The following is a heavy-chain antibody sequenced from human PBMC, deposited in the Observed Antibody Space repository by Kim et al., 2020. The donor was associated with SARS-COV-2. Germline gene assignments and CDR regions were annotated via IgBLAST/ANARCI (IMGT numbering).Heavy chain of an antibody. Sequence: WGSPRLSCAASGFFVSGNYMSWVRQSARKGLEWVAVIYIGGNTFYADSVKGRFTISRDNSKNTLYLQMSSLRAEDTAVYYCARTGTLGFGAGTYSPPNSWGQGTLVTVSS. J-gene: IGHJ4*02. CDR3: ARTGTLGFGAGTYSPPNS. D-gene: IGHD3-10*01. CDR2: IYIGGNT. CDR1: GFFVSGNY. V-gene: IGHV3-66*01.